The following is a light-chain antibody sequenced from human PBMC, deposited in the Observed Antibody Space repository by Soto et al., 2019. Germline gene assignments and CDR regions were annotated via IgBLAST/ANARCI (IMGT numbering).Light chain of an antibody. CDR2: KVS. CDR1: QSLALSDGNTY. V-gene: IGKV2-24*01. Sequence: DVVMTQTPLSSPVTLGQPASLSCSSSQSLALSDGNTYLSWLQQRPGQPPRLLIYKVSNRLSGVPDRFSGSGAETDFTLKISRVEAEDVGLYYCMQATHFPRTFGQGTKVDIK. J-gene: IGKJ1*01. CDR3: MQATHFPRT.